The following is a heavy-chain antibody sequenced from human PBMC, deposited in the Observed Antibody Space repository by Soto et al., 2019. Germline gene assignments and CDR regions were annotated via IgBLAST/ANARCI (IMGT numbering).Heavy chain of an antibody. Sequence: EVQLLESGGGLVQPGGSLRLSCAASGFTFSSYAMSWVRQAPGKGLEWVSAIGASGAGTYYAEYVKGRFTISRDNSKNTLYLQMNSLRAEDTAVYYCAKDRSRIAVAGTSLGDYWGQGTLVTVSS. CDR1: GFTFSSYA. D-gene: IGHD6-19*01. J-gene: IGHJ4*02. V-gene: IGHV3-23*01. CDR3: AKDRSRIAVAGTSLGDY. CDR2: IGASGAGT.